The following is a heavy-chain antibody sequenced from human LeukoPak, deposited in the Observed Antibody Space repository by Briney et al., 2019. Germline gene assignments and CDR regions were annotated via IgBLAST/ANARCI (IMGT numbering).Heavy chain of an antibody. J-gene: IGHJ4*02. CDR2: INHSGST. Sequence: PSETLSLTCAVSGGSLSGYYWTWIRQPPGKGLEWIGEINHSGSTNYNPSLKSRVTISVDTSKNQFSLKLSSVTAADTAVYYCARVSHDYGDYIPDYWGQGTLVTISS. CDR3: ARVSHDYGDYIPDY. D-gene: IGHD4-17*01. CDR1: GGSLSGYY. V-gene: IGHV4-34*01.